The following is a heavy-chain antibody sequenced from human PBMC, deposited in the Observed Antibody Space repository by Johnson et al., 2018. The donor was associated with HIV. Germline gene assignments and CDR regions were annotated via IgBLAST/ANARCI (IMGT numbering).Heavy chain of an antibody. CDR2: ISFDGSTK. V-gene: IGHV3-30*09. CDR3: VREGYSSSSDAFDI. Sequence: QVQLVESGGGVVQSGRSLRLSCTASGFTFNKFAMHWVRQAPGKGLAWLAFISFDGSTKYFGGSVEGRFDISRENSKNSHYLHMNSLRPEDTAIYYCVREGYSSSSDAFDIWGQGTMVTVSS. D-gene: IGHD6-6*01. CDR1: GFTFNKFA. J-gene: IGHJ3*02.